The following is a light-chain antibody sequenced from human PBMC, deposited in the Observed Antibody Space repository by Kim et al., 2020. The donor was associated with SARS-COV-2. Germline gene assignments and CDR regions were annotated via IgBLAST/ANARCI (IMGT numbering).Light chain of an antibody. CDR3: QQYNKWPVT. CDR2: AAS. J-gene: IGKJ1*01. CDR1: EDIRGN. Sequence: EIVMTQSPATLSVSPGERATLSCRASEDIRGNLAWYQQTPGQAPRLLIFAASTRSTGITVRFTGSGSGTQFTLTINNLQSEDFGFYYCQQYNKWPVTFGQGTKVDIK. V-gene: IGKV3-15*01.